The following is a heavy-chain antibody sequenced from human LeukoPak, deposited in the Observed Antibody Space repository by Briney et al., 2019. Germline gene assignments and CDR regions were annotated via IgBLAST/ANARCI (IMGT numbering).Heavy chain of an antibody. Sequence: GASVKVSCKASGYTFTGYYMHWVRQAPGQGLEWMGWINPNSGGTNYAQKFQGRVTMTRDTSISTAYMELSRLRSDDTAVYYCARGLPFCGGDCYYDYWGQGTLVTVSS. V-gene: IGHV1-2*02. CDR1: GYTFTGYY. CDR3: ARGLPFCGGDCYYDY. D-gene: IGHD2-21*01. CDR2: INPNSGGT. J-gene: IGHJ4*02.